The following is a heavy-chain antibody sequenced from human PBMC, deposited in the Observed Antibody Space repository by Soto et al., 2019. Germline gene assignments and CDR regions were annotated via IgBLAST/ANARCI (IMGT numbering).Heavy chain of an antibody. V-gene: IGHV3-23*01. Sequence: GGALRLSCAASGFTFSSYAMSWVRQAPGKGLEWVSAISGSGGSTYYADSVKGRFTISRDNSKNTLYLQMNSLRAEDTAVYYCAKAPEHWMATAFDPWGQGTLVTVSS. CDR2: ISGSGGST. D-gene: IGHD5-12*01. CDR1: GFTFSSYA. CDR3: AKAPEHWMATAFDP. J-gene: IGHJ5*02.